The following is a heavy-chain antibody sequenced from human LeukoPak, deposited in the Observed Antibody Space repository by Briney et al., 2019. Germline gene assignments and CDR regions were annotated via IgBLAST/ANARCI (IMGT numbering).Heavy chain of an antibody. CDR2: IYYSGST. CDR1: GGSISSHY. D-gene: IGHD1-1*01. CDR3: ARMRQLVYYFDY. J-gene: IGHJ4*02. V-gene: IGHV4-59*11. Sequence: SETLSLTCTVSGGSISSHYWSWIRQPPGKGLEWIGYIYYSGSTNYNPSLKSRVTISVDTSKNQFSLKLSSVTAADTAVYYCARMRQLVYYFDYWGQGTLVTVSS.